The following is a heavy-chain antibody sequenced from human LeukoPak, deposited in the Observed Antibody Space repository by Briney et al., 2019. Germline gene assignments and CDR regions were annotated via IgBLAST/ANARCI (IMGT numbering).Heavy chain of an antibody. CDR3: AKFAAGYYDSSGYYAGHYYFDY. CDR2: ISGSGGST. V-gene: IGHV3-23*01. CDR1: GFTFSSYA. Sequence: GGSLRLPCAASGFTFSSYAMSWVRQAPGKGLEWVSAISGSGGSTYYADSVKGRFTISRDNSKNTLYLQMNSLRAEDTAVYYCAKFAAGYYDSSGYYAGHYYFDYWGQGTLVTVSS. D-gene: IGHD3-22*01. J-gene: IGHJ4*02.